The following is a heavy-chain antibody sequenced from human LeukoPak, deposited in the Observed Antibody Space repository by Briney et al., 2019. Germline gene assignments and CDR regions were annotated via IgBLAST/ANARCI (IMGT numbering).Heavy chain of an antibody. V-gene: IGHV4-61*02. CDR3: ARKDCSSTSCYVNYFDY. Sequence: SETLSLTCTVSGGSISSGSYYWSWIRQPAGKGLEWIGRIYTSGSTNYIPSLKSRVTISVDTSKNQFSLKLSSVTAADTAVYYCARKDCSSTSCYVNYFDYWGQGTLVTVSS. J-gene: IGHJ4*02. CDR2: IYTSGST. CDR1: GGSISSGSYY. D-gene: IGHD2-2*01.